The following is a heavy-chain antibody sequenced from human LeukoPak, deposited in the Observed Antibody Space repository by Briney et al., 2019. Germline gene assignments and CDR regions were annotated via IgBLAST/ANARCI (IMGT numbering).Heavy chain of an antibody. CDR2: INSDGSST. Sequence: GGSLRLSCAASGFTFSSYWMHWVRQAPGKGLVWVSRINSDGSSTSYADSVKGRFTISRDNARNSLELQMNSLRVEDTAVYYCAKVAKYYYGSETYYFFEQWGQGTPVTASS. CDR3: AKVAKYYYGSETYYFFEQ. J-gene: IGHJ4*02. V-gene: IGHV3-74*01. D-gene: IGHD3-10*01. CDR1: GFTFSSYW.